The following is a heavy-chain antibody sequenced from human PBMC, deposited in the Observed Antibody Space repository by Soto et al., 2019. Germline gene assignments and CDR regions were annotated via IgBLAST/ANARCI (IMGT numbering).Heavy chain of an antibody. CDR3: ARHSLLWFGELLPQRFDP. V-gene: IGHV4-59*08. CDR2: IYYSGST. CDR1: GGSISSYY. J-gene: IGHJ5*02. Sequence: SETLSLTCTVSGGSISSYYWSWIRQPPGKGLEWIGYIYYSGSTNYNPSLKSRVTISVDTSKNQFSLKLSSVTAADTAVYYCARHSLLWFGELLPQRFDPWGQETLVTVSA. D-gene: IGHD3-10*01.